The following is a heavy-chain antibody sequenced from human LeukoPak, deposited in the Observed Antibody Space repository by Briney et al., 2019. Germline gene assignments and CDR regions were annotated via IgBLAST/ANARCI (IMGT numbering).Heavy chain of an antibody. D-gene: IGHD2-15*01. J-gene: IGHJ5*02. Sequence: SETLSLTCTVSGGSISSYYWSWIRQPPGKGLEWIGYIYYSGSTNYNPSLKSRVTISVDTSKNRFSLKLSSVTAADTAVYYCARGVCSGGSCRNWFDPWVQGTLVTVSS. CDR3: ARGVCSGGSCRNWFDP. CDR2: IYYSGST. V-gene: IGHV4-59*01. CDR1: GGSISSYY.